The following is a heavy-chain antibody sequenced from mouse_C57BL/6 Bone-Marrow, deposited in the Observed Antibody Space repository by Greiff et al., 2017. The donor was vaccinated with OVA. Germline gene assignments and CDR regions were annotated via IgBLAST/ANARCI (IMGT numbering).Heavy chain of an antibody. D-gene: IGHD1-1*01. J-gene: IGHJ3*01. V-gene: IGHV10-1*01. CDR2: IRSKSNNYAT. CDR3: VSSYYGSSWFAY. CDR1: GFSFNTYA. Sequence: EVKLVESGGGLVQPKGSLKLSCAASGFSFNTYAMNWVRQAPGKGLEWVARIRSKSNNYATYYADSVKDRFTISRDDSESMLYLQMNNLKTEDTAMYYCVSSYYGSSWFAYWGQGTLVTVSA.